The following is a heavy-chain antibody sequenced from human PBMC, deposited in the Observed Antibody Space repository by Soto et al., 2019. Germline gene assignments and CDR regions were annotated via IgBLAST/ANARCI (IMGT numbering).Heavy chain of an antibody. D-gene: IGHD3-3*01. V-gene: IGHV3-7*03. Sequence: GGSLRICCAACGVTVCSYWMGGVRQAPGKGLEWVANIKQDGSEKYYVDSVKGRFTISRDNAKNSLYLQMNSLRAEDTAVYYCAKEPLWSGQNWFDPWGQGTLVTVSS. CDR2: IKQDGSEK. J-gene: IGHJ5*02. CDR1: GVTVCSYW. CDR3: AKEPLWSGQNWFDP.